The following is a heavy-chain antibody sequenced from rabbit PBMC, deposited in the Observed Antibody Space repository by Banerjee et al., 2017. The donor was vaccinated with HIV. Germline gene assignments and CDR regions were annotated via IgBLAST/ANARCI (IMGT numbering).Heavy chain of an antibody. CDR1: GFDFSSNA. V-gene: IGHV1S45*01. J-gene: IGHJ4*01. CDR3: ARHSAHVGYAYALKL. CDR2: IYTGGSDRT. Sequence: QEQLEESGGGLVQPGGSLTLTCTASGFDFSSNAMCWVRQAPGKGLEWIACIYTGGSDRTYYANWAKGRFTISKTASTTVTLQMTSLTAADTATYFCARHSAHVGYAYALKLWGQGTLVTVS. D-gene: IGHD6-1*01.